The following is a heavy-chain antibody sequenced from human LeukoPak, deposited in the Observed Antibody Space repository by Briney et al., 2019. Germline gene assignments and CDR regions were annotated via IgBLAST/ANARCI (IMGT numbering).Heavy chain of an antibody. Sequence: ASVKVSCKASGYTFTSYDINWVRQATGQGLEWMGWMNPNSGNTGYAQKFQGRVTMTRNTSISTAYMELSSLRSEDTAVCYCATRTVGYCSSTSCQGGFFDYWGQGTLVTVSS. CDR1: GYTFTSYD. CDR3: ATRTVGYCSSTSCQGGFFDY. CDR2: MNPNSGNT. D-gene: IGHD2-2*01. V-gene: IGHV1-8*01. J-gene: IGHJ4*02.